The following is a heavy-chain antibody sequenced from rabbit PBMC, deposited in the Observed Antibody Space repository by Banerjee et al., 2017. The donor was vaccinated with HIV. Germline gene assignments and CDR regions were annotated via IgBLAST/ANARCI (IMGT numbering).Heavy chain of an antibody. CDR3: ARTYGGGSVYFTL. CDR2: IYVGSSGST. D-gene: IGHD8-1*01. CDR1: GFSFNNNYW. Sequence: QSLEESGGDLVKPGASLTLTCTASGFSFNNNYWICWVRQAPGKGLEWIACIYVGSSGSTYYASWAKGRFSISKTSSTTVTLQMTSLTAADTATYFCARTYGGGSVYFTLWGQGTLVTVS. V-gene: IGHV1S40*01. J-gene: IGHJ4*01.